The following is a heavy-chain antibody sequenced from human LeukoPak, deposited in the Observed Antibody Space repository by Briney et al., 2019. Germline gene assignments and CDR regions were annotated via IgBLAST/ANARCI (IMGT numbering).Heavy chain of an antibody. V-gene: IGHV4-38-2*01. Sequence: PSETLSLTCAVSGYFISSGSYWGCIRPPPGKGLEWIGSIYHSGSTYFNPSLKSRVTISVDTSKNQFSLTLSSVTAADTAVYFCARVAASGTALDAFDSWGQGTMVTVSS. D-gene: IGHD6-13*01. CDR2: IYHSGST. CDR1: GYFISSGSY. J-gene: IGHJ3*02. CDR3: ARVAASGTALDAFDS.